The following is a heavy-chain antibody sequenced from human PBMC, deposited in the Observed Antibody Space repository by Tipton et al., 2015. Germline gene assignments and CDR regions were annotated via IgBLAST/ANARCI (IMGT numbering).Heavy chain of an antibody. CDR1: GGSFSGYY. V-gene: IGHV4-34*01. Sequence: TLSLTCTVYGGSFSGYYWSWIRQPPGKGLEWIGEINHGGSTNYNPSLKSRVTISEDTSKNQLSLKLSSVTAADTADYYCARGRGHIVVVSHFDYWGQGILVTVSS. J-gene: IGHJ4*02. CDR2: INHGGST. CDR3: ARGRGHIVVVSHFDY. D-gene: IGHD2-21*01.